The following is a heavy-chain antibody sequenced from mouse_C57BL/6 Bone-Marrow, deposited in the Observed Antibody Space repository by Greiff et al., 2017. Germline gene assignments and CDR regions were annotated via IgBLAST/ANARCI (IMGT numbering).Heavy chain of an antibody. J-gene: IGHJ4*01. Sequence: EVKVVESGGGLVQPGGSLKLSCAASGFTFSDYYMYWVRQTPEKRLEWVAYISNGGGSTYYPDTVKGRFTISRDNAKNTLYLQMSRLKSEDTAMYYCARIIYYGNSYAMDYWGQGTSVTVSS. CDR1: GFTFSDYY. CDR3: ARIIYYGNSYAMDY. V-gene: IGHV5-12*01. CDR2: ISNGGGST. D-gene: IGHD2-1*01.